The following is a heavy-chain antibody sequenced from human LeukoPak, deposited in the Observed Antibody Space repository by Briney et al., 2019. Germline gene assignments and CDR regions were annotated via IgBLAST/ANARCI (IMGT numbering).Heavy chain of an antibody. D-gene: IGHD4-17*01. Sequence: PGGSLRFSCAASGFTFSDYALIWVRQAPGKGLEWISAIRGTGGTTYYADSVKGRCTISRDNSRNTVYLQMNSLRAEDTALYFCGKDPNGDYVGAFDFWGPGTMVTVSS. CDR3: GKDPNGDYVGAFDF. CDR1: GFTFSDYA. CDR2: IRGTGGTT. J-gene: IGHJ3*01. V-gene: IGHV3-23*01.